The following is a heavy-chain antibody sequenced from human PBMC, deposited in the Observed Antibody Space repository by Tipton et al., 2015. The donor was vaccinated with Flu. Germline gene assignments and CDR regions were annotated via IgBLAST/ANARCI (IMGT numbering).Heavy chain of an antibody. Sequence: TLSLTCTVSGYSISSGYYWGWIRQPPGEGLEWLGSIYHSGSTYYTPSLKSRVTISVDTSKNQFSLKQSSVTAADTAVYYCARALSGYYFYAFDIWGQGTMVSVSS. J-gene: IGHJ3*02. CDR2: IYHSGST. CDR1: GYSISSGYY. CDR3: ARALSGYYFYAFDI. D-gene: IGHD3-22*01. V-gene: IGHV4-38-2*02.